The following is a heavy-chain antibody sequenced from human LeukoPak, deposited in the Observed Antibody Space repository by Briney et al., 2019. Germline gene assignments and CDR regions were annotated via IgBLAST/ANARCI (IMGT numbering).Heavy chain of an antibody. V-gene: IGHV3-11*01. CDR3: ARRRYNWNAIDY. Sequence: GGSLRLSCAASGFTFSDYYMSWIRQAPGKGLEWVSYISSSGNIIYYADSVKGRFTISRDSAKNSLYLQMNSLRAEDTAVYYCARRRYNWNAIDYWGQGTLVTVSS. CDR2: ISSSGNII. J-gene: IGHJ4*02. CDR1: GFTFSDYY. D-gene: IGHD1-20*01.